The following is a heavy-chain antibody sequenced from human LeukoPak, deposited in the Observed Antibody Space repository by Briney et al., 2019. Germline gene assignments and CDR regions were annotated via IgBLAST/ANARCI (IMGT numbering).Heavy chain of an antibody. V-gene: IGHV4-30-2*01. CDR3: AWTGIVGATNIDC. CDR1: GGSISSGGYS. J-gene: IGHJ4*02. D-gene: IGHD1-26*01. CDR2: IYHSGST. Sequence: SETLSLTCAVSGGSISSGGYSWSWVRQPPGKGLEWIGEIYHSGSTNYNPSLKSRVTISVDKSKNQFSLKLSSVTAADTAVYYCAWTGIVGATNIDCWGQGTLVTVSS.